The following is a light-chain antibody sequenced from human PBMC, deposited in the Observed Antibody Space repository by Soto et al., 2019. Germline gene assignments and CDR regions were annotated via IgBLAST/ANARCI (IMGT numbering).Light chain of an antibody. CDR2: ETS. Sequence: DIQTTQSPSTLSASLGDRVTITCRASQSISRWLSWYQQKPGKAPKLLIYETSSLEDGVPSRFTGSGSGTEFSLTITSLQPEDFASYYCQQYKDYWTFGQGTKVDI. CDR3: QQYKDYWT. CDR1: QSISRW. V-gene: IGKV1-5*03. J-gene: IGKJ1*01.